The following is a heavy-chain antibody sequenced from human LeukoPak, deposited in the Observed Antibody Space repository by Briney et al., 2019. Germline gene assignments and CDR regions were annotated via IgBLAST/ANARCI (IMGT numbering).Heavy chain of an antibody. D-gene: IGHD6-19*01. CDR1: GGTFSSYT. Sequence: GAPVKVSCKASGGTFSSYTISWVRQAPGQGLEWMGRIIPIFGTAKYAQKFQGRVTITTDESTSTAYVELSSLTSEDTAVYYCARAPSYSSNWYDYWGRGTLVTVSS. J-gene: IGHJ5*01. CDR2: IIPIFGTA. CDR3: ARAPSYSSNWYDY. V-gene: IGHV1-69*05.